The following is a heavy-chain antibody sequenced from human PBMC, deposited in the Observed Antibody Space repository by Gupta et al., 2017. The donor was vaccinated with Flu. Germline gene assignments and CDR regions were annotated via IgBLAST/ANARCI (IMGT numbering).Heavy chain of an antibody. Sequence: EVHLVESGGALVQPGKSLRLSCVVSGFPSGFTFDDYAMHWVRQVPGKGLEWVSSIRWKGDTIDYADAGNGRFTTYRDNAKNSLYVQMDNLRSEDTALYHCAKGSAAGSLDNWLDAWGQGTQVTVSP. J-gene: IGHJ5*02. CDR3: AKGSAAGSLDNWLDA. CDR2: IRWKGDTI. CDR1: GFTFDDYA. D-gene: IGHD6-25*01. V-gene: IGHV3-9*01.